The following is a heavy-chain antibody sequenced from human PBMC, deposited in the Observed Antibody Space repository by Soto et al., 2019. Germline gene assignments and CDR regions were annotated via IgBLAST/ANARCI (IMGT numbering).Heavy chain of an antibody. V-gene: IGHV1-69*13. J-gene: IGHJ4*02. CDR2: IIPIFGTA. Sequence: ASVKVSCKASGGTFSSYAISWVRQAPGQGLEWMGGIIPIFGTANYAQKFQGRVTITADESTSTAYMELSSLRSEDTAVYYCARVVGYCSGGSCYPDYWGQGTLVTVSS. CDR3: ARVVGYCSGGSCYPDY. CDR1: GGTFSSYA. D-gene: IGHD2-15*01.